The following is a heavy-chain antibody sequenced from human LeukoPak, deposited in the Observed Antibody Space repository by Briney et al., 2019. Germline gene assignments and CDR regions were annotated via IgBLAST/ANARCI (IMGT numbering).Heavy chain of an antibody. CDR1: GFIFSTSW. V-gene: IGHV3-7*01. CDR2: INPDGSER. J-gene: IGHJ4*02. CDR3: VRWNY. Sequence: TGGSLRLSCAASGFIFSTSWMSWVRRAPGKGLEWVATINPDGSERYYVDSVKGRFTISRDNAKNSLFLQMNSLRAEDTAVYYCVRWNYWGQGTLVTVSS.